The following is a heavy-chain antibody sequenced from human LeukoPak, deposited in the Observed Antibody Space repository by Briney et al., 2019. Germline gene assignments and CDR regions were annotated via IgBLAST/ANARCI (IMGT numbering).Heavy chain of an antibody. CDR1: GFTFSSYW. CDR3: ARGVLDGY. J-gene: IGHJ4*02. CDR2: INSDGSIT. Sequence: PGGSLRLSCAASGFTFSSYWMHWVRQTPGKGLVWDSRINSDGSITSYADSVKGRFTISRDDAKNTLYLQMNSLRAEDTAVYYCARGVLDGYWGQGTLVTVSS. V-gene: IGHV3-74*01. D-gene: IGHD5/OR15-5a*01.